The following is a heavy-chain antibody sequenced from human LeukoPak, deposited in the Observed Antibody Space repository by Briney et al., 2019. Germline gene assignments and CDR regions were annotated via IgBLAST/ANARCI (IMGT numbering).Heavy chain of an antibody. Sequence: GGSLRLSCAASGFTFSSYAMSWVRQAPGKGLEWVSAISGSGGSTYYTDSVKGRFTISRDNSKNTLFLQMNSLRAEDTAVYYCAKEILWFAELFGYFDYWGQGTLVTVSS. V-gene: IGHV3-23*01. CDR1: GFTFSSYA. CDR2: ISGSGGST. D-gene: IGHD3-10*01. CDR3: AKEILWFAELFGYFDY. J-gene: IGHJ4*02.